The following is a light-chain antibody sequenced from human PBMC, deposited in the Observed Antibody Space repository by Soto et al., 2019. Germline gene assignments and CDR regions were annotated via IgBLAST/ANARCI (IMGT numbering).Light chain of an antibody. CDR1: QSVSSY. CDR2: DAS. V-gene: IGKV3-11*01. Sequence: EIVLTQSPATLSLSPGERATLSCRASQSVSSYLAWYQQKPGQAPRLLIYDASNRATGIPARFSGSGSGTDFTLTISSLEPEVFAVCYSEQRSYWPPWTFGQGTKV. CDR3: EQRSYWPPWT. J-gene: IGKJ1*01.